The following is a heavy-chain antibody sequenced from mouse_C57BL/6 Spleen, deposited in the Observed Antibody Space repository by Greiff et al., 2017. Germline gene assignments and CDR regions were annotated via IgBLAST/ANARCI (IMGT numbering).Heavy chain of an antibody. CDR1: GYAFSSSW. CDR2: IYPGDGDT. J-gene: IGHJ2*01. Sequence: QVQLKESGPELVKPGASVKISCKASGYAFSSSWLNWVKQRPGKGLEWIGRIYPGDGDTNYNGKFKGKATLTADKSSSTAYMQLSSLTSEDSAVYFCARDAHFDYWGQGTTLTVSS. V-gene: IGHV1-82*01. CDR3: ARDAHFDY.